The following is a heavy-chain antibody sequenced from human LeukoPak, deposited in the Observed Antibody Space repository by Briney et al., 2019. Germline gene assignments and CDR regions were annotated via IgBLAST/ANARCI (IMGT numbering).Heavy chain of an antibody. CDR1: GFTFSNYW. J-gene: IGHJ6*02. V-gene: IGHV3-7*03. CDR2: INRDGSER. CDR3: ARRNAMDV. Sequence: GGSLRLSCAASGFTFSNYWMSWVRQARGKGLEWVANINRDGSERYYVDSVKGRFTISRDDAKSSLYLQMNSLRAEDTAVYYCARRNAMDVWGQGTTVIVFS.